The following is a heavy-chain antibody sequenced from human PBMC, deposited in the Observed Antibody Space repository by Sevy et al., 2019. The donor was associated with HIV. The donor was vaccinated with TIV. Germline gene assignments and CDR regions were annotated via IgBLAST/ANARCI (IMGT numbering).Heavy chain of an antibody. CDR2: IKQDGSEK. V-gene: IGHV3-7*01. J-gene: IGHJ4*02. Sequence: GGSLRLSCAASGFTFDDYGMSWVRQAPGKGLEWVANIKQDGSEKYYVDSVKGRFTISRDNAKNSLYLQMNSLRAEDTAVYYCARDEGWGQGTLVTVSS. CDR1: GFTFDDYG. CDR3: ARDEG.